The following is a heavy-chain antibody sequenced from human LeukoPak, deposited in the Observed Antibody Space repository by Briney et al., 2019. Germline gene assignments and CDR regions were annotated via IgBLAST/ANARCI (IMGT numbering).Heavy chain of an antibody. CDR3: ARHGYRPLWEFDY. J-gene: IGHJ4*02. CDR1: GGSTSSSSYY. CDR2: IYYSGST. D-gene: IGHD1-26*01. V-gene: IGHV4-39*01. Sequence: PSETLSLTCTVSGGSTSSSSYYWGWIRQPPGKGLEWIGSIYYSGSTYYNPSLKSRVTISVDMSKNQFSLKLSSVTAADTAVYYCARHGYRPLWEFDYWGQGTLVTVSS.